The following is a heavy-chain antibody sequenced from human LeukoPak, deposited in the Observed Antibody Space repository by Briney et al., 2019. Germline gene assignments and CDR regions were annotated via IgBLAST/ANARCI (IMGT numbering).Heavy chain of an antibody. V-gene: IGHV4-59*01. CDR3: ARVGTFAFDI. D-gene: IGHD1-14*01. Sequence: SVTPSLTCTVSGGSISTYYWSWIRQPPGKRLEWIGYVYYSGNTNYNPSLQSRVTISVDTSKNQFSLNLNSVTAADTALYYCARVGTFAFDIWGQGTMVTVSS. CDR1: GGSISTYY. CDR2: VYYSGNT. J-gene: IGHJ3*02.